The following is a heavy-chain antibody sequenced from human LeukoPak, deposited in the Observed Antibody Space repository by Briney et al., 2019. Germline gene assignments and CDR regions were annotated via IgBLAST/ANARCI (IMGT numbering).Heavy chain of an antibody. J-gene: IGHJ4*02. CDR1: GGSISSSSYY. CDR2: INHSGST. V-gene: IGHV4-39*07. Sequence: PSETLSLTCTVSGGSISSSSYYWGWIRQPPGKGLEWIGEINHSGSTNYNPSLKSRVTISVDTSKNQFSLKLSSVTAADTAVYYCARLYNWNYFNYWGQGTLVTVSS. D-gene: IGHD1-20*01. CDR3: ARLYNWNYFNY.